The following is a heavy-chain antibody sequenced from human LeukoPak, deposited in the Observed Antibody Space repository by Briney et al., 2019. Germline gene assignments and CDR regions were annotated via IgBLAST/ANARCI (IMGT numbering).Heavy chain of an antibody. J-gene: IGHJ4*02. CDR2: IIPILGIA. CDR3: ARSERLGIAVVYFDY. D-gene: IGHD6-19*01. Sequence: SVKVSCKASGGTFSSYAISWVRRAPGQGLEWMGRIIPILGIANYAQKFQGRVTITADKSTSTAYMELSSLRSEDTAVYYCARSERLGIAVVYFDYWGQGTLVTVSS. V-gene: IGHV1-69*04. CDR1: GGTFSSYA.